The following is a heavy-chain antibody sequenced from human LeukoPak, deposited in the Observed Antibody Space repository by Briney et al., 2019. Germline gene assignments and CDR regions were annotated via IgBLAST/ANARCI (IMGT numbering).Heavy chain of an antibody. J-gene: IGHJ4*02. Sequence: RPGGSLRLSCAASGFTFSSFGVNWVRQAPGKGLEWVSGINWNGGSTGYADSVKGRFTIARDNAKNSLYLQMNSLRAEDTALYYCARPYYGSGSYYLPLSYWGQGTLVTVSS. D-gene: IGHD3-10*01. CDR2: INWNGGST. CDR1: GFTFSSFG. V-gene: IGHV3-20*04. CDR3: ARPYYGSGSYYLPLSY.